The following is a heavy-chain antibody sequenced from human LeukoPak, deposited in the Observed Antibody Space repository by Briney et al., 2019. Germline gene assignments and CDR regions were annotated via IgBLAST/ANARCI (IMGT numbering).Heavy chain of an antibody. J-gene: IGHJ4*02. CDR3: ARDRGSSPLDY. CDR2: IYHSGRT. D-gene: IGHD6-13*01. V-gene: IGHV4-30-2*01. Sequence: SETLSLTCTVSGGSISSGGYYWNWIRQPPGKGLEWIGYIYHSGRTYYNPSLKSRVTISVDRSKNQFSLKLSSVTAADTAVYYCARDRGSSPLDYWGQGTLVTVSS. CDR1: GGSISSGGYY.